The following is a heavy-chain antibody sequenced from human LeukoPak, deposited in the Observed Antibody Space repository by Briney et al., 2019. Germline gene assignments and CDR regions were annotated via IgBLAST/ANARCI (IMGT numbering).Heavy chain of an antibody. CDR2: IIPIFGTA. Sequence: GSSVNVSCQASVGTFSSYAISWVRQAPGQGLEWMGGIIPIFGTANYAQKFQGRVTITADESTSTAYMELSSLRSEDTAVYYCARDGGPDAFDIWGQGTMVTVSS. CDR1: VGTFSSYA. V-gene: IGHV1-69*01. CDR3: ARDGGPDAFDI. D-gene: IGHD3-16*01. J-gene: IGHJ3*02.